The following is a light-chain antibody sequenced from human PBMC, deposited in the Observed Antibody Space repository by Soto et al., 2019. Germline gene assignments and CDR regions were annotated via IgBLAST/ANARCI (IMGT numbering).Light chain of an antibody. V-gene: IGKV3-20*01. CDR2: GAS. CDR1: QSVSSGY. Sequence: EIVLTQSPGTQSLSPGQRATLSYRASQSVSSGYLAWYQLRPGQAPRLLIYGASSRATGIPDRFSGSGSGTDFTLTISRLEPEDFAVYYCQQYGSSPETFGQGTKLEIK. J-gene: IGKJ2*01. CDR3: QQYGSSPET.